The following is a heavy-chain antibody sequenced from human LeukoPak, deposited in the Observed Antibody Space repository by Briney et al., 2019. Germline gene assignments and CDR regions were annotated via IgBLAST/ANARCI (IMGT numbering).Heavy chain of an antibody. CDR2: LPPDELGI. Sequence: GGSLRLSCAASGFTFTNYWMHWVRQAPGMGLVWVSRLPPDELGIIYADSVKGRFTVSRDNAKNTVYLQMNNLRVDDTAMYYCVRTIASRGSEYWGQGALVTVSS. V-gene: IGHV3-74*01. CDR1: GFTFTNYW. D-gene: IGHD6-6*01. J-gene: IGHJ4*02. CDR3: VRTIASRGSEY.